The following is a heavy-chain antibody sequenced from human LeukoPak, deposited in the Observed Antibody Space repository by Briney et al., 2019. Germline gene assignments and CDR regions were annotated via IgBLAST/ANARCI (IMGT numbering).Heavy chain of an antibody. V-gene: IGHV4-4*07. J-gene: IGHJ4*02. CDR2: IYTSGST. Sequence: SETLSLTCTVSGGSISSYYWSWIRQPAGKGLEWIGRIYTSGSTNYSPSLKSRVTMSVDTSKNQFSLKLSSVTAADTAVYYCARDYGPILTGYYTDWGQGTLVTVSS. CDR1: GGSISSYY. D-gene: IGHD3-9*01. CDR3: ARDYGPILTGYYTD.